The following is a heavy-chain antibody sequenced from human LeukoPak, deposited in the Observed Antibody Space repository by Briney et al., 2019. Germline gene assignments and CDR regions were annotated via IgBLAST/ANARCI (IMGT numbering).Heavy chain of an antibody. V-gene: IGHV1-2*02. D-gene: IGHD4-11*01. CDR1: GYTFTGYY. CDR2: INPNSGGT. Sequence: ASVKVSCKASGYTFTGYYMHWVRQAPGQGLEWMGWINPNSGGTNYAQKFQGRVTMTRDTSISTAYMGLNRLTSDDTAVYYCATSAGDYRAGHYYYMGVWGKGTSVTVSS. CDR3: ATSAGDYRAGHYYYMGV. J-gene: IGHJ6*03.